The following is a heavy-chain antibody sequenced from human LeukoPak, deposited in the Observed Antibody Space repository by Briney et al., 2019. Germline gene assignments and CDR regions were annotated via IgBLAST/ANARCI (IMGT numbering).Heavy chain of an antibody. J-gene: IGHJ6*02. CDR1: GGSISSYF. V-gene: IGHV4-59*12. Sequence: ASETLSLTCTVSGGSISSYFWTWIRQPPGKGLEWIGYIYYSGSSNYSPSLKSRVTMSVDTSKNQFSLKLSSVTAADTAVYYCARGCSGGSCYPDYYYYGMDVWGQGTTVTVSS. CDR3: ARGCSGGSCYPDYYYYGMDV. D-gene: IGHD2-15*01. CDR2: IYYSGSS.